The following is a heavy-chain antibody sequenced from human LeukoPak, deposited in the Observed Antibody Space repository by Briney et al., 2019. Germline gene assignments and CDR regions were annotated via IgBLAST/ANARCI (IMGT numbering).Heavy chain of an antibody. CDR1: GFTFSSYA. V-gene: IGHV3-30-3*01. Sequence: GRSLRLSCAASGFTFSSYAMHWVRQAPGKGLEWVAVISYDGSNKYYADSVKGRFTISRDNSKNTLYLPMNSLRAEDTAVYYCARGSITIFGSGAAWGQGTLVTVSS. CDR3: ARGSITIFGSGAA. CDR2: ISYDGSNK. D-gene: IGHD3-3*01. J-gene: IGHJ5*02.